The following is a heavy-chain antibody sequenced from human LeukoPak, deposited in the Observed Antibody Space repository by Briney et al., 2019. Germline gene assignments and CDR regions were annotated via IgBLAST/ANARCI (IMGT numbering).Heavy chain of an antibody. V-gene: IGHV4-59*01. Sequence: SETLSLTCTVSGGSISSYYWSWIRQPPGKGLEWIGYIYYSGSTNYNPSLKSRVTISVDTSKNQFSLKLSSVTAADTAVYYCARIHSAGYMDVWGKGTTVTVSS. J-gene: IGHJ6*03. D-gene: IGHD1-26*01. CDR1: GGSISSYY. CDR2: IYYSGST. CDR3: ARIHSAGYMDV.